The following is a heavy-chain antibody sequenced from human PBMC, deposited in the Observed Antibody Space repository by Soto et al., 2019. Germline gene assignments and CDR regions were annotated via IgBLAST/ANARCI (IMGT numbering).Heavy chain of an antibody. J-gene: IGHJ5*02. V-gene: IGHV4-59*01. D-gene: IGHD4-17*01. CDR1: VGSISSYY. CDR2: IYYSGST. Sequence: SETLSVTCTVSVGSISSYYWSWIRQPPGKGLEWIGYIYYSGSTNYNPSLKSRVTISVDTSKNQFSLKLSSVTAADTAVYYCAREYGDYSLNWFDPWGQGTLVTVSS. CDR3: AREYGDYSLNWFDP.